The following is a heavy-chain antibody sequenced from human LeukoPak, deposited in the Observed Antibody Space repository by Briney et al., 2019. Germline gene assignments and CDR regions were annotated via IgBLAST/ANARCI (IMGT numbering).Heavy chain of an antibody. CDR1: GFTFSIYG. CDR2: IWFDGSKK. V-gene: IGHV3-33*01. D-gene: IGHD2-15*01. CDR3: AGGYCNGGYCPYPDY. Sequence: PRGSLRLSCAASGFTFSIYGMHWVRQAPGKGLEWVAVIWFDGSKKEYADSVKGRFTISRDNSKNTLYLQMDSLRAEDTAVYYCAGGYCNGGYCPYPDYWGKGTLVSVSS. J-gene: IGHJ4*02.